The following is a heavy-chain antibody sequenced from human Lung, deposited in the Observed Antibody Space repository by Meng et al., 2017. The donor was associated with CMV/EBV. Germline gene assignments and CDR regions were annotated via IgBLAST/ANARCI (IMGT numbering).Heavy chain of an antibody. J-gene: IGHJ4*02. CDR2: IMPYSGDT. CDR1: GYTFTGHF. Sequence: ASVKVSCKASGYTFTGHFLHWVRQAPGQGLEWMGWIMPYSGDTHYAQTFQGRVTMTSDTSLSTAYMELSSLRSDDTAVYYCARDHNWGPDHWGKGNRV. V-gene: IGHV1-2*02. CDR3: ARDHNWGPDH. D-gene: IGHD1-1*01.